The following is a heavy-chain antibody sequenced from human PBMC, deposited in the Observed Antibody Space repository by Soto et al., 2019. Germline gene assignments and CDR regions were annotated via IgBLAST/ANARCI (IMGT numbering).Heavy chain of an antibody. CDR1: GCSITSNNW. J-gene: IGHJ4*02. D-gene: IGHD3-22*01. Sequence: SETLLLTCAVSGCSITSNNWWSWVRQPPGKGLEWIGETFHSGTTNYNPSLKSRVTISVDKSKNQFSLKLTSVTAADTAVYYCARGSYYYDSSGYYHYWGQGTLVTVS. CDR3: ARGSYYYDSSGYYHY. CDR2: TFHSGTT. V-gene: IGHV4-4*02.